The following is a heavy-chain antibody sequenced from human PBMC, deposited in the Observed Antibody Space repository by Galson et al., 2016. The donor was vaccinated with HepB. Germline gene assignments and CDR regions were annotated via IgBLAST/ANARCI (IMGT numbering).Heavy chain of an antibody. CDR3: ATLYWNADDYNGMDV. V-gene: IGHV5-51*03. D-gene: IGHD1-1*01. J-gene: IGHJ6*02. Sequence: QSGAEVKKPGESLKISCKGSGFSFTNYWIGWVRQMPGKGLEWMGIIYPDDSDTRYSPSFQGQVTISADKSISTAYLQWSSLKASDTAMYYCATLYWNADDYNGMDVWGQGTTVTDSS. CDR1: GFSFTNYW. CDR2: IYPDDSDT.